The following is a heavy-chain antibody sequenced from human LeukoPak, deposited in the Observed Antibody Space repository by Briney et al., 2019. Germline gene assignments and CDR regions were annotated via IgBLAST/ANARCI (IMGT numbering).Heavy chain of an antibody. CDR1: GFTFSSYW. Sequence: GGSLRLSCAASGFTFSSYWMTWVRQAPGKGLEWVANIKRDGSEKYYVDSVKGRFTISRDNAKNSLYLQMNSLRAEDAAVYYCARHSGTYFDYWGQGTLVTVSS. V-gene: IGHV3-7*01. D-gene: IGHD1-26*01. CDR2: IKRDGSEK. CDR3: ARHSGTYFDY. J-gene: IGHJ4*02.